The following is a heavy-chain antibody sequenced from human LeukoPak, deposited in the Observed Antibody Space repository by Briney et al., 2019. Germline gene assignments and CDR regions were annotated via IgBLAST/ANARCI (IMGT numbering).Heavy chain of an antibody. Sequence: EASVKVSCKAPGYTFTSYAMHWVRQAPGQGLEWMGWVNPNSGNTGYAQKFQGRVAMTRDTSISTAYMELSSLRSEDTAVYYCARATPYCSSASCYNYWGQGTLVTVSS. J-gene: IGHJ4*02. CDR3: ARATPYCSSASCYNY. CDR1: GYTFTSYA. D-gene: IGHD2-2*02. CDR2: VNPNSGNT. V-gene: IGHV1-8*01.